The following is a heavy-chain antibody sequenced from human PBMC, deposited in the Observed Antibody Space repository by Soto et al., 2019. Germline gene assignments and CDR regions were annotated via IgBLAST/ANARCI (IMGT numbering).Heavy chain of an antibody. CDR2: IYPGDSET. CDR3: ASPSAYGWTLDV. Sequence: GESMKMSCNGSIDTFTSYWISWVRQMPWKGLEWMGIIYPGDSETRYSPSLQGQVSISADKSINTAYLQWSSLKASDTAMYYCASPSAYGWTLDVWGQGTMVTVSS. J-gene: IGHJ3*01. V-gene: IGHV5-51*01. D-gene: IGHD3-22*01. CDR1: IDTFTSYW.